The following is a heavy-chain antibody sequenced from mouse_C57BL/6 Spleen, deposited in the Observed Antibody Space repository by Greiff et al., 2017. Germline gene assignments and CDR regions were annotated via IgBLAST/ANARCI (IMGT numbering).Heavy chain of an antibody. CDR3: TRAPSTMVTTFYFDY. CDR1: GFTFSSYA. J-gene: IGHJ2*01. CDR2: ISSGGDYI. V-gene: IGHV5-9-1*02. D-gene: IGHD2-2*01. Sequence: DVKLVESGEGLVKPGGSLKLSCAASGFTFSSYAMSWVRQTPEKRLEWVAYISSGGDYIYYADTVKGRFTISRDNARNTLYLQMSSLKSEDTAMYYCTRAPSTMVTTFYFDYWGQGTTLTVSS.